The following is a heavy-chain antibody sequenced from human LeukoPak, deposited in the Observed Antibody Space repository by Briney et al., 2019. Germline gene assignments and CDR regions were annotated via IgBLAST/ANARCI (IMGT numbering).Heavy chain of an antibody. CDR3: AKARITMVPAMDV. CDR2: ISYDGSNK. D-gene: IGHD3-10*01. CDR1: GFTFSSYG. Sequence: GGSLRLSCAASGFTFSSYGMHWVRQAPGKGPEWVALISYDGSNKYYADSVEGRFTISRDNSKNTLYLQMNSLRAEDTAVYYCAKARITMVPAMDVWGQGTTVTVSS. V-gene: IGHV3-30*18. J-gene: IGHJ6*02.